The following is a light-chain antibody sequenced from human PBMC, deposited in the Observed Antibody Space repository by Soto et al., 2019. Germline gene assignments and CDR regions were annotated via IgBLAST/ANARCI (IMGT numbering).Light chain of an antibody. J-gene: IGLJ2*01. CDR3: QSYDSSLIRVV. CDR2: GNS. V-gene: IGLV1-40*01. Sequence: QPVLTQSPSVSGAPGQRVTISCTGSSSNVGAGYDVHWYQQLPGTAPKLLIYGNSNRPSGVPDRFSGSKSGPSASLAITGLQAEDEADYYCQSYDSSLIRVVFGGGTKVTVL. CDR1: SSNVGAGYD.